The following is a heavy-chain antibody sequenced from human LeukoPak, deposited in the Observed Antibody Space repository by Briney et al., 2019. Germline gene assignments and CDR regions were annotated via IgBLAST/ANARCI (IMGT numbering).Heavy chain of an antibody. CDR3: ARAPTYSSRWTRSAEYFQH. CDR2: INHSGST. J-gene: IGHJ1*01. V-gene: IGHV4-34*01. CDR1: GGSFSGYY. D-gene: IGHD6-13*01. Sequence: PSETLSLTCAVYGGSFSGYYWSWIRQPPGKGLEWIGEINHSGSTNYNPSLKSRVTISVDTSKNQFSLKLSSVTAADTAVYYCARAPTYSSRWTRSAEYFQHWGQGTLVTVSS.